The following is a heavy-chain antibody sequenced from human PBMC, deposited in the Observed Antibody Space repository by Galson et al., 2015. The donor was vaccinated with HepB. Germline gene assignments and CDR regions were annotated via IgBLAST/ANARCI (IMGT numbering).Heavy chain of an antibody. V-gene: IGHV1-69*04. J-gene: IGHJ6*02. CDR2: IIPILGIA. D-gene: IGHD2-21*01. CDR3: ARVRVILRYPHWEYYGMDV. CDR1: GGTFSSYA. Sequence: SVKVSCKASGGTFSSYAISWVRQAPGQGLEWMGRIIPILGIANYAQKFQGRVTITADKSTSTAYMELSSLRSEDTAVYYCARVRVILRYPHWEYYGMDVWGQGTTVTVSS.